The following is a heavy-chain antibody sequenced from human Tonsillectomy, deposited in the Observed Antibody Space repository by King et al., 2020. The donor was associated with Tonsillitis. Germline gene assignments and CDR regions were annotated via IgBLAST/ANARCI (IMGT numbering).Heavy chain of an antibody. CDR1: GFTFSDYF. CDR2: ISSSGVTI. J-gene: IGHJ4*02. D-gene: IGHD3-10*01. CDR3: ARGLGGSGIFYYLDY. V-gene: IGHV3-11*01. Sequence: VQLVESGGGLVKPGGSLRLSCAASGFTFSDYFMSWIRQAPGKGLEWGSYISSSGVTIYSPDSVKGRFSISRDNTMNSLYLQMNSLRAEDTAVYYCARGLGGSGIFYYLDYWGQGTLVTVSS.